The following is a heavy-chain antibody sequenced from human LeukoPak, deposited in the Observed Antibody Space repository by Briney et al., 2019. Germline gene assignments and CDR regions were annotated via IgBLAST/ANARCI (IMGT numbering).Heavy chain of an antibody. J-gene: IGHJ4*02. V-gene: IGHV3-21*01. Sequence: GGSLRLSCAASGFTFSSYSMNWVRQAPGKGLEWVSSISSSSSYIYHADLVKGRFTISRDNAKNSLYLQMNSLRAEDTAVYYCARSSPFDYWGQGTLVTVSS. D-gene: IGHD6-13*01. CDR3: ARSSPFDY. CDR1: GFTFSSYS. CDR2: ISSSSSYI.